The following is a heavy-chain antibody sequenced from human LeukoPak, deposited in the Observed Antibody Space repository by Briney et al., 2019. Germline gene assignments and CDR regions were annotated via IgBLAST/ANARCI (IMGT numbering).Heavy chain of an antibody. CDR1: GYTFTSYD. V-gene: IGHV1-8*03. Sequence: GASVKVSCKASGYTFTSYDINWVRQATGQGLEWMGWMNPNSGNTGYAQKFQGRVTITRNTSISTAYMELSSLRSEDTAVYYCAREHGTEDWFDPWGQGTLVTVSS. J-gene: IGHJ5*02. CDR2: MNPNSGNT. D-gene: IGHD1-26*01. CDR3: AREHGTEDWFDP.